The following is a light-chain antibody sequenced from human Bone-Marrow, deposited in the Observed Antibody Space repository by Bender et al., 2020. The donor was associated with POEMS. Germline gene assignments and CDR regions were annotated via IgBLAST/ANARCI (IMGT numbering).Light chain of an antibody. CDR2: EVD. CDR3: SSYAGGPTYVI. J-gene: IGLJ2*01. CDR1: SSDIGRYSL. V-gene: IGLV2-23*02. Sequence: QSALTQPASVSGSPGQSITISCTGTSSDIGRYSLVSWFQHRPDKAPTLIISEVDKRPSGISSRFSGSKSDNTASLTISGLQTEDEADYYCSSYAGGPTYVIFGGGTRLTVL.